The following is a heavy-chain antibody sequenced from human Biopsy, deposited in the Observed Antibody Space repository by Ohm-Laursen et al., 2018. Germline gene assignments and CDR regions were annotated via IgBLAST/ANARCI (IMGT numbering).Heavy chain of an antibody. CDR2: IYYTGKT. V-gene: IGHV4-59*03. CDR1: DGSISGYY. J-gene: IGHJ4*02. D-gene: IGHD3-22*01. Sequence: SETLSLTCTVSDGSISGYYWSWIRQAPGKGLEWIGFIYYTGKTKSNPSLKSRLTMSVDTSKNQFSLNLTTVTTADTAVYYCAKNSGYSHDYWGPGTLVTVSS. CDR3: AKNSGYSHDY.